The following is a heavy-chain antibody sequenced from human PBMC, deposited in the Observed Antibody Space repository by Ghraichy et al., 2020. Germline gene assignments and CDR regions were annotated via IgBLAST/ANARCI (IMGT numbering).Heavy chain of an antibody. V-gene: IGHV1-69*05. CDR3: ARDRRPCGGDCYYYYYYGMDV. J-gene: IGHJ6*02. Sequence: SVKVSCKASGGTFSSYAISWVRQAPGQGLEWMGGIIPIFGTANYAQKFQGRVTITTDESTSTAYMELSSLRSEDTAVYYCARDRRPCGGDCYYYYYYGMDVWGQGTTVTVSS. CDR2: IIPIFGTA. CDR1: GGTFSSYA. D-gene: IGHD2-21*02.